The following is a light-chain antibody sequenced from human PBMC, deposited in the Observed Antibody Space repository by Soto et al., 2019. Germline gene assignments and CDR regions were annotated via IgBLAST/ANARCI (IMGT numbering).Light chain of an antibody. CDR3: QQYNTLWT. Sequence: IQMTQSPSTLSASVGDRVTITCRASQTIDNWLAWYQQKSGKAPKLLIYDVSTLGSGVPSRFSGTGSGTDFTLSISGLQPDDSATYYCQQYNTLWTFGQGTKVDIK. V-gene: IGKV1-5*01. J-gene: IGKJ1*01. CDR2: DVS. CDR1: QTIDNW.